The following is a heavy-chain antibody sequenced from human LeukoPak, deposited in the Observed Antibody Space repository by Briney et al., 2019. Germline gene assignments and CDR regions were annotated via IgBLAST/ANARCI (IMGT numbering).Heavy chain of an antibody. CDR2: VKKRVDGGTS. CDR3: TTGRIGVTYPFDY. V-gene: IGHV3-15*01. CDR1: GFTFTDAW. D-gene: IGHD6-19*01. Sequence: PGGSLRLSCAASGFTFTDAWMNWVRQAPGKGLEWVGHVKKRVDGGTSDYVAPVKGRFTISRDDSKNTLYLEMNNLKTDDTAIYYCTTGRIGVTYPFDYWGQGTQVTVSS. J-gene: IGHJ4*02.